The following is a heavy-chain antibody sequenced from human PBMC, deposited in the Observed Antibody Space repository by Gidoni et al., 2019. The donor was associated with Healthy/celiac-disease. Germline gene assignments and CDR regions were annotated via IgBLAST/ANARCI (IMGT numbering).Heavy chain of an antibody. CDR2: ISWNSGSI. J-gene: IGHJ2*01. Sequence: EVQLVDSGGGLVQPGRSLRLSCAASGFTFDDSAMHWVRQAPGKGLEWVSGISWNSGSIGYADSVKGRFTISRDNAKNSLYLQMNSLRAEDTALYYCAKDVGGYFDLWGRGTLVTVSS. V-gene: IGHV3-9*01. CDR3: AKDVGGYFDL. CDR1: GFTFDDSA. D-gene: IGHD1-26*01.